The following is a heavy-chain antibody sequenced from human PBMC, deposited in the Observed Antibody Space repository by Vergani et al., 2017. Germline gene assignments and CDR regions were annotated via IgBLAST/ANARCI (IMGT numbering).Heavy chain of an antibody. CDR3: AKGRTVTSFADWYLDL. V-gene: IGHV3-48*01. J-gene: IGHJ2*01. CDR2: ISSSGSTI. Sequence: EVQLVESGGGLVQPGRSLRLSCAASGFTFSSYSMNWVRQAPGKGLEWVSYISSSGSTIYYADSVKGRFTISRDNSKNTLYLQMNSLRSEDTAVYYCAKGRTVTSFADWYLDLWGRGTLVTVSS. D-gene: IGHD4-17*01. CDR1: GFTFSSYS.